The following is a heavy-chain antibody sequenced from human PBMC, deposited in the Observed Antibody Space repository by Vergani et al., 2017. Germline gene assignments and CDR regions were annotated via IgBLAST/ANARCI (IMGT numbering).Heavy chain of an antibody. Sequence: EVHLLESGGGLVQSGGSLRLSCAASGFTFSNSAVSWVRQAPGRGLAWVSSISGPGLSTYYADSVKGRFTISRDDSKNTVYLQINSLGAEDTAFYYCADLYGDDGFSPVWGQGTLVTVSS. D-gene: IGHD2-21*01. V-gene: IGHV3-23*01. CDR3: ADLYGDDGFSPV. J-gene: IGHJ4*02. CDR2: ISGPGLST. CDR1: GFTFSNSA.